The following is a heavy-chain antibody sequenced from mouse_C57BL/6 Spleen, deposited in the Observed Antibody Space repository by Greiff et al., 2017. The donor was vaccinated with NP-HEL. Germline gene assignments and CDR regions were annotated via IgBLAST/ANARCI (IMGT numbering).Heavy chain of an antibody. CDR2: IHPNSGST. CDR1: GYTFTSYW. Sequence: QVQLQQSGAELVKPGASVKLSCKASGYTFTSYWMHWVKQRPGQGLEWIGMIHPNSGSTNYNEKFKSKATLTVDKSSSTAYMQLSSLTSEDSAVYYCARDGYDAVSWFAYWGQGTLVTVSA. J-gene: IGHJ3*01. V-gene: IGHV1-64*01. CDR3: ARDGYDAVSWFAY. D-gene: IGHD2-2*01.